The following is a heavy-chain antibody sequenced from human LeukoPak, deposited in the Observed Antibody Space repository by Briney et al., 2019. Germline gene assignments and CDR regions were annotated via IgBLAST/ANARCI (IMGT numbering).Heavy chain of an antibody. J-gene: IGHJ4*02. CDR1: GFTFRDAW. V-gene: IGHV3-15*01. Sequence: PGGSLRLSCAASGFTFRDAWMTWVRQAPGRGLEYIGRIQNLVAGGATDYAAFVKGRFTISRDDSKNTLYLQMNSLEIEDTAVYYCNSPPDWGQGALVTVSS. CDR2: IQNLVAGGAT. CDR3: NSPPD. D-gene: IGHD2-21*01.